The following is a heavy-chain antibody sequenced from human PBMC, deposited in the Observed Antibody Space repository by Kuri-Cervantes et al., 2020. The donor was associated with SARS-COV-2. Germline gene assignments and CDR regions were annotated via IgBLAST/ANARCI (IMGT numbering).Heavy chain of an antibody. J-gene: IGHJ4*02. CDR2: INPDGSYT. V-gene: IGHV3-74*01. CDR1: GFTFSGHW. D-gene: IGHD1-1*01. Sequence: GGSPKISCAASGFTFSGHWIHWVRQAPGKGLVWVSRINPDGSYTNNADSVKGRFTLSRDNAKNMLFLQMNSLRAEDTAVYYCVRDGDHWNFDYWGQGTLVTVSS. CDR3: VRDGDHWNFDY.